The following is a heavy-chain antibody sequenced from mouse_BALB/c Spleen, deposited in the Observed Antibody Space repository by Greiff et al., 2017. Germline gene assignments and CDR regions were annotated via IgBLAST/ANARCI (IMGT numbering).Heavy chain of an antibody. J-gene: IGHJ3*01. CDR3: ARRGFAY. Sequence: DVHLVESGGGLVKPGGSLKLSCAASGFAFSSYDMSWVRQTPEKRLEWVAYISSGGGSTYYPDTVKGRFTISRDNAKNTLYLQMSSLKSEDTAMYYCARRGFAYWGQGTLVTVSA. CDR1: GFAFSSYD. V-gene: IGHV5-12-1*01. CDR2: ISSGGGST.